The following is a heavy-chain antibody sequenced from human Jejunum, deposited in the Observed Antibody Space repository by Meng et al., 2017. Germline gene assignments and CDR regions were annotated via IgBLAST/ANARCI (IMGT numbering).Heavy chain of an antibody. CDR1: GGSVSSGSYY. Sequence: QGRLEESGPGLVRPSGTLSLTCPFSGGSVSSGSYYWSWIRQPPGKGLEWIGYIYYGGTTNYNPSLKSRVTISADTSKNQFSLKLSSVTAADTAVYYCARGSRGYSYGWGQGTLVTVSS. V-gene: IGHV4-61*01. J-gene: IGHJ4*02. D-gene: IGHD5-18*01. CDR3: ARGSRGYSYG. CDR2: IYYGGTT.